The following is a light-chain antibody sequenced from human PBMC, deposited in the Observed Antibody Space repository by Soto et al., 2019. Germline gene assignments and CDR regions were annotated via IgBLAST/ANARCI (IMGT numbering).Light chain of an antibody. J-gene: IGKJ4*01. CDR2: AAS. CDR1: QSISSY. V-gene: IGKV1-39*01. Sequence: DIQMTQSPSSLSASVGDRVTITCRASQSISSYLNWYQQKQGKAHKXLIYAASSLQSGVPSRFSGSGSGTDLTITISSLQPEDVETYYCQQSYSTPLTFGGGTKVDIK. CDR3: QQSYSTPLT.